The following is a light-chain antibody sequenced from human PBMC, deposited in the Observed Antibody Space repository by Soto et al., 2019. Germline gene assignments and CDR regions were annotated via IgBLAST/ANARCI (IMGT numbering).Light chain of an antibody. V-gene: IGKV1-39*01. Sequence: DIQMTQSPSSLSASVGDRVTITCRASQSISRYLNWYQQKPGKAPKLLIYAASSLQSGVPSRFSGSGSGADFTLPIISLQPEDFATYYCRQSYSTPPYTFGQGTKLEIK. CDR2: AAS. CDR3: RQSYSTPPYT. CDR1: QSISRY. J-gene: IGKJ2*01.